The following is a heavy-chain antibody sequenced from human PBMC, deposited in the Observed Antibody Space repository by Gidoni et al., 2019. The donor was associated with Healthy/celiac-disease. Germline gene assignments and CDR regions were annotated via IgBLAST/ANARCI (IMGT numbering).Heavy chain of an antibody. J-gene: IGHJ4*02. V-gene: IGHV3-30-3*01. CDR3: ARDRMSRSTITMVRGALAY. Sequence: QVQLVESGGGVVQPGRSLSLSCAASGFTFSSYAMHWVRPAPGKGLEWVAVIAYDGSNKYYADSVKGRFTISRDNSKNTLYLQMNSLRAEDTAVYYCARDRMSRSTITMVRGALAYWGQGTLVTVSS. CDR2: IAYDGSNK. D-gene: IGHD3-10*01. CDR1: GFTFSSYA.